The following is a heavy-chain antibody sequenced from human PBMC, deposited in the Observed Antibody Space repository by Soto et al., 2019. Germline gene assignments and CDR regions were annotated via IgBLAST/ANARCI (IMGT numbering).Heavy chain of an antibody. V-gene: IGHV4-4*02. CDR2: IYHSGST. CDR1: GGSISSNNW. CDR3: ARRTDYYASSGTFDY. J-gene: IGHJ4*02. Sequence: SETLSLTCAVSGGSISSNNWWSWVRQPPGKGLEWIGEIYHSGSTNYNPSLDSRVTILVDKSKNKFSLNLSSVTAANTAVYYCARRTDYYASSGTFDYWGQGTLVTVSS. D-gene: IGHD3-22*01.